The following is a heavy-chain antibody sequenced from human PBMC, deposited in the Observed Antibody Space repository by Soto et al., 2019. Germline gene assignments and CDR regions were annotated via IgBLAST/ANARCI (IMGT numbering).Heavy chain of an antibody. V-gene: IGHV3-23*01. J-gene: IGHJ4*02. Sequence: VQLLESGGDLVQLGGSLRLSCAASGFTFSSYVMTWVRQAPGKGLEWVSSITGSGGSTYFADSVKGRFTISRDNSKNTLYLQMNSLRADDTAVYYCARYSFGAAPDYWGQGTLVTVSS. CDR3: ARYSFGAAPDY. D-gene: IGHD5-18*01. CDR1: GFTFSSYV. CDR2: ITGSGGST.